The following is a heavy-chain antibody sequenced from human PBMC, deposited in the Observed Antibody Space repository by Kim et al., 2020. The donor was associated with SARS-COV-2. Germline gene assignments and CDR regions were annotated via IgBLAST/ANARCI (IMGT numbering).Heavy chain of an antibody. CDR1: GGSISSGGYY. Sequence: SETLSLTCTVSGGSISSGGYYWSWIRQHPGKGLEWIGYIFHSGSTYYNPSLKSRLIISVDTSKNQFSLKLSSVTAADTAVYYCARVAVAFYFDYWGQGTLVTVSS. CDR2: IFHSGST. D-gene: IGHD6-19*01. CDR3: ARVAVAFYFDY. V-gene: IGHV4-31*03. J-gene: IGHJ4*02.